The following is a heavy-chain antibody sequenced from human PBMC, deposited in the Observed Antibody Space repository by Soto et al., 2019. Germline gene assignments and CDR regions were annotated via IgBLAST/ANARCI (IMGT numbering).Heavy chain of an antibody. CDR1: GFRFSSYS. V-gene: IGHV3-23*01. J-gene: IGHJ4*02. CDR3: ATMDGYFEY. D-gene: IGHD3-10*01. CDR2: ITATGDRT. Sequence: GGSLRLSCADSGFRFSSYSMSWVRQTPGKGLEWVAAITATGDRTYYADSVTGRFTISRDNSKKTHYLQMTSLRAEDTAMYYCATMDGYFEYWGQGTPVTVSS.